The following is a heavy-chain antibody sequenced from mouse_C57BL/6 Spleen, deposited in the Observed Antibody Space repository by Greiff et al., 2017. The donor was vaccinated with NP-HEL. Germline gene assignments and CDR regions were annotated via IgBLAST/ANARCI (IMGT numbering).Heavy chain of an antibody. D-gene: IGHD4-1*01. CDR2: IYPRSGNT. CDR3: ARETGTGYFDY. Sequence: VHLQQSGAELARPGASVKLSCKASGYTFTSYGISWVKQRTGQGLEWIGEIYPRSGNTYYNEKFKGKATLTADKSSSTAYMELRSLTSEDSAVYFCARETGTGYFDYWGQGTTLTVSS. V-gene: IGHV1-81*01. J-gene: IGHJ2*01. CDR1: GYTFTSYG.